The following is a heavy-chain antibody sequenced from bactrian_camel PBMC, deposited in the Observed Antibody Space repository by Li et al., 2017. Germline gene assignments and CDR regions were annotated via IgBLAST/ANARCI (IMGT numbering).Heavy chain of an antibody. CDR1: GFFFSSYY. D-gene: IGHD7*01. Sequence: HVQLVESGGELVQPGGSLRLSCAASGFFFSSYYMNWVRQAPGKGLEWVSSIYSDISNTYYADSVKGRFTASRDNAKNTLYLEMNSLKPEDTAMYYCGACTYCGGGGGGYCYATSIPRYDSWGQGTQVTVS. V-gene: IGHV3-2*01. CDR3: GACTYCGGGGGGYCYATSIPRYDS. CDR2: IYSDISNT. J-gene: IGHJ4*01.